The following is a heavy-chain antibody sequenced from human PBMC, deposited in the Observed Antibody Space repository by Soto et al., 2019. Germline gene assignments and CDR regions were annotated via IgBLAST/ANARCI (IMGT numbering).Heavy chain of an antibody. V-gene: IGHV4-39*01. CDR2: IYYSGST. CDR3: ARLKGYGMDV. J-gene: IGHJ6*02. Sequence: SETLSLTCTVSGGSISSSSYYWGWIRQPPGKGLEWIGSIYYSGSTYYNPSLKSRVTISVDTSKNQFSLKLSSVTAADTAVYYCARLKGYGMDVWGQGTTVTVSS. CDR1: GGSISSSSYY.